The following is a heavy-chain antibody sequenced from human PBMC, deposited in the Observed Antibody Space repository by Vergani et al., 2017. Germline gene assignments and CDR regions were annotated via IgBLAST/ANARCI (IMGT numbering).Heavy chain of an antibody. Sequence: QVQLVQSGAEVKKPGFSVKVSCKASGGTFSSYAISWVRQAPGQGLEWMGGIIPIFGTANYAQKFQGRVTITADESTSTAYMELSSLRSEDTAVYYCARAAYCSSTSCRSLYYYYMDVWGKGTTVTVSS. V-gene: IGHV1-69*01. CDR1: GGTFSSYA. J-gene: IGHJ6*03. CDR2: IIPIFGTA. D-gene: IGHD2-2*01. CDR3: ARAAYCSSTSCRSLYYYYMDV.